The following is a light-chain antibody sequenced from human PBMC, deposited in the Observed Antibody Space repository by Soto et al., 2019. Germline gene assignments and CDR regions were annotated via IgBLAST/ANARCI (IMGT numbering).Light chain of an antibody. CDR2: GAS. J-gene: IGKJ2*01. V-gene: IGKV3-15*01. CDR3: QQYNNWPPVYT. CDR1: QSVRNN. Sequence: EIVMTQSPATLSVSPGERATLSCRASQSVRNNLAWYQQKPGQAPRLLIYGASNRATGMPARFSGGGSGTEFTLTIRRLQSEDFALYICQQYNNWPPVYTFGQGTKLET.